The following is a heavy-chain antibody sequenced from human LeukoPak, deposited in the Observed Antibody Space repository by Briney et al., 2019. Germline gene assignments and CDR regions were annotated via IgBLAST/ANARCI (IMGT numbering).Heavy chain of an antibody. V-gene: IGHV1-2*02. Sequence: ASVKVSCKPSGCTFSEYYIHWVRQAPGVGLQWMGWIRPNNGDTNYADDFQGRVTMTRDTSIRTAYMELTRLTLNDTAVYYCVRSPIGASAYWGRGTLVTVSS. J-gene: IGHJ4*02. CDR3: VRSPIGASAY. CDR1: GCTFSEYY. D-gene: IGHD3-10*01. CDR2: IRPNNGDT.